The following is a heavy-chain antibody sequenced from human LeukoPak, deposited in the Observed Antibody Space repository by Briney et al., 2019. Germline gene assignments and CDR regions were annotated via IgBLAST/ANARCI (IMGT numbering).Heavy chain of an antibody. CDR2: INTNTGNP. J-gene: IGHJ3*02. CDR1: GYTFTSYA. CDR3: AGASLDFWSGLAAFDI. Sequence: ASVKVSCKASGYTFTSYAMNWVRQAPGQGLEWMGWINTNTGNPTYAQGFTGRFVFSLDTSVSTAYLQISSLKAEDTAVYYCAGASLDFWSGLAAFDIWGQGTMVTVSS. V-gene: IGHV7-4-1*02. D-gene: IGHD3-3*01.